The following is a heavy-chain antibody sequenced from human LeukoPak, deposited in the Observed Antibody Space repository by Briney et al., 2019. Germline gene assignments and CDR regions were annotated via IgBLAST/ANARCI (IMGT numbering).Heavy chain of an antibody. CDR3: AKDTPTTGYHLDS. D-gene: IGHD1-1*01. V-gene: IGHV3-23*01. CDR2: ISGSGGST. Sequence: GGSLRLSCAASEFTFSSYGMSWVRQAPGKGLEWVSTISGSGGSTYYADSVRGRFTISRDNSENTLYLQINSLRVEDTAVYYCAKDTPTTGYHLDSWGQGTLVTVSS. J-gene: IGHJ4*02. CDR1: EFTFSSYG.